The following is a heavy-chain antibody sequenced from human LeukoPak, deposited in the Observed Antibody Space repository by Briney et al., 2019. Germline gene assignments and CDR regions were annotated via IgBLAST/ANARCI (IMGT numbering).Heavy chain of an antibody. CDR2: IYYSGST. CDR3: ARLSSGLSRLYYYYYYMDV. V-gene: IGHV4-39*01. D-gene: IGHD3-22*01. Sequence: SETLSLTCTVSGGSISISSYYWGWIRQPPGKGLEWIGSIYYSGSTYYNPSLKSRVTISVDTSKNQFSLKLSSVTAADTAVYYCARLSSGLSRLYYYYYYMDVWGKGTTVTISS. J-gene: IGHJ6*03. CDR1: GGSISISSYY.